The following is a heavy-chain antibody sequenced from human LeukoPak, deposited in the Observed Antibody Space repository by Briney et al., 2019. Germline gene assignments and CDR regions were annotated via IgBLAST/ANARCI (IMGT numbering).Heavy chain of an antibody. CDR1: GFTFSSYG. J-gene: IGHJ4*02. Sequence: GGSLRLSCAASGFTFSSYGMYWVRQAPGKGLEWVAFIRYDGSNKYYADSVKGRFTISRDNAKNSLYLQMNSLRAEDTAVYYCARSSRLTFDYWGQGTLVTVSS. CDR3: ARSSRLTFDY. D-gene: IGHD6-6*01. CDR2: IRYDGSNK. V-gene: IGHV3-30*02.